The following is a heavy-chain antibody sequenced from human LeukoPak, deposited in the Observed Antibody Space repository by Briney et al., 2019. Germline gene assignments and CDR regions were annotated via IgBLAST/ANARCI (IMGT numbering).Heavy chain of an antibody. CDR2: INWNGGST. CDR1: GFTFDDYA. D-gene: IGHD4-17*01. CDR3: ASEATTVTTGGDY. V-gene: IGHV3-20*04. Sequence: GGSLRLSCAASGFTFDDYAMSWVRQAPGKGLEWVSGINWNGGSTGYADSVKGRFTISRDNAKNSLYLQMNSLRDEDTAVYYCASEATTVTTGGDYWGQGTLVTVSS. J-gene: IGHJ4*02.